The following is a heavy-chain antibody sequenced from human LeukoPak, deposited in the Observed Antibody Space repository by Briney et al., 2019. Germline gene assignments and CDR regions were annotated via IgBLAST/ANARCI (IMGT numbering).Heavy chain of an antibody. CDR2: ISGSGGST. Sequence: GGSLRLSCAASGFPFSSYAMSWVRQAPGKGLEWVSAISGSGGSTYYADSVKGRFTISRDNSKNTLYLQMNSLRAEDTAVYYCAKRAPPPRDIVVVPAAGYGMDVWGQGTTVTVSS. V-gene: IGHV3-23*01. D-gene: IGHD2-2*01. J-gene: IGHJ6*02. CDR1: GFPFSSYA. CDR3: AKRAPPPRDIVVVPAAGYGMDV.